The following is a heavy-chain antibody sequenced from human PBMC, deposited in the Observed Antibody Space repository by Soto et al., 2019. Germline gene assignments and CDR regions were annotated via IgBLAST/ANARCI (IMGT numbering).Heavy chain of an antibody. Sequence: ASVKVSCKASGYTFTRYTMNWVRQAPGQRLEWMGWINPDNGNTKSSQKFQDRVIITRDTSASTAYMDLSSLKSEDTAVYYCARGIATGQLDPWGQGTLVTVSS. CDR3: ARGIATGQLDP. D-gene: IGHD2-15*01. J-gene: IGHJ5*02. V-gene: IGHV1-3*01. CDR2: INPDNGNT. CDR1: GYTFTRYT.